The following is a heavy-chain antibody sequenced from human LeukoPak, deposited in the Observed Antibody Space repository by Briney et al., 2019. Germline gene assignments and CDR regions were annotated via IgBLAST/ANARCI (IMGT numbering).Heavy chain of an antibody. Sequence: GESLKISCKSSGYSFTNYWLGWVRQIPGKGLEWMGIIYPDDSDTRYSPSFQGQVTISVDKFISTAYLQWSSLKASDTAMYYCAKLGAYTSSWYGFVDYWGQGTLITVSS. CDR3: AKLGAYTSSWYGFVDY. V-gene: IGHV5-51*01. D-gene: IGHD6-19*01. CDR1: GYSFTNYW. J-gene: IGHJ4*02. CDR2: IYPDDSDT.